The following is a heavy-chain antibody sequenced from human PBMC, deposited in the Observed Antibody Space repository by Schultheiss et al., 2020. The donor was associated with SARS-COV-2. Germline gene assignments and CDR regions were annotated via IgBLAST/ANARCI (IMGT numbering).Heavy chain of an antibody. CDR3: AKSPPLVTAYFDD. V-gene: IGHV3-23*01. CDR2: ISGSGKTT. J-gene: IGHJ4*02. D-gene: IGHD5-18*01. CDR1: DFTFSRYA. Sequence: GGSLRLSCAASDFTFSRYAMTWVRLAPGKGLEWVSTISGSGKTTYYADSVKGRFTISRDNSKNTVYLQMDSLGAEDTAAYFCAKSPPLVTAYFDDWGQGTLVTVSS.